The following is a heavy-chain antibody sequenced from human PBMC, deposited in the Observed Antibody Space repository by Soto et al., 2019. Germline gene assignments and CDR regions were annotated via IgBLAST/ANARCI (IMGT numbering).Heavy chain of an antibody. D-gene: IGHD2-15*01. J-gene: IGHJ2*01. CDR1: GYTFTSYG. Sequence: QVQLVQSGAEVKKPGASVKVSCKASGYTFTSYGISWVRQAPGQGLEWMGWISAYNGNTNYAQNLQGRVTMTTDTSASTAYMELRSLRSDDTAVYYCARYCSGGTCSSAAVWYFDLWGRGTLVTVSS. CDR3: ARYCSGGTCSSAAVWYFDL. V-gene: IGHV1-18*01. CDR2: ISAYNGNT.